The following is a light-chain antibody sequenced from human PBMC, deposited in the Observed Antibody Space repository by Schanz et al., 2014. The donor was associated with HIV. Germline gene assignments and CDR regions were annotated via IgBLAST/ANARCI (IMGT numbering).Light chain of an antibody. CDR2: AAS. Sequence: AIRITQSPSSLSASTGDRVTITCRASQTISNYLAWYQQKPGKAPKLLIYAASTLPSGVPSRFSGSGSETEFTLTISCLQSEDFAIYYCQQYNSYPWTFGQGTKVEIK. CDR3: QQYNSYPWT. J-gene: IGKJ1*01. V-gene: IGKV1-8*01. CDR1: QTISNY.